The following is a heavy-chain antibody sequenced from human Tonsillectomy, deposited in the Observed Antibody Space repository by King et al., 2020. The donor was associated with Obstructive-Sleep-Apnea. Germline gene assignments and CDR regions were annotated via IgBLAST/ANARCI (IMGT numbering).Heavy chain of an antibody. CDR1: GITFRDAW. CDR3: TWMTTVTTIDF. Sequence: VQLVESGGGLVKPGGSLRVSCAVSGITFRDAWMSWVRQAPGKGLEWVGRINSQGGGGTTNYAAPVKSRFIISRDDSKNTLYLQMNSLKIEDTAVYYCTWMTTVTTIDFWGQGTQVTVSS. V-gene: IGHV3-15*01. CDR2: INSQGGGGTT. D-gene: IGHD4-17*01. J-gene: IGHJ4*02.